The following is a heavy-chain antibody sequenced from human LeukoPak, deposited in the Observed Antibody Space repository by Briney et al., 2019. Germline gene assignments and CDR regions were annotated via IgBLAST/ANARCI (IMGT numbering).Heavy chain of an antibody. Sequence: GGSLRLSCAASGFTFSSYEMNWVRQAPGKGLEWVSYISSSGSTIYYADSVKGRFTISRDNTKNSLYLQMNSLRAEDTAVYYCARDLGQFDYWGQGTLVTVSS. CDR2: ISSSGSTI. CDR1: GFTFSSYE. V-gene: IGHV3-48*03. CDR3: ARDLGQFDY. J-gene: IGHJ4*02.